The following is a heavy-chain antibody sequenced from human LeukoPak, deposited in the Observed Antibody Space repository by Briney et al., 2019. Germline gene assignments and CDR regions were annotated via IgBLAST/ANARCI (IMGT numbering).Heavy chain of an antibody. J-gene: IGHJ1*01. CDR3: ATYSSSNGREFQY. CDR1: ELTLSNYW. D-gene: IGHD2-2*01. CDR2: IQQHGSET. Sequence: GGSLRLSCEGFELTLSNYWMSGFGRPPGRGLGWVANIQQHGSETYYGDSVKGRFTIPRDNAKNSLYLQMNSLRAEDTAVYYCATYSSSNGREFQYWGQGTLVTVSS. V-gene: IGHV3-7*01.